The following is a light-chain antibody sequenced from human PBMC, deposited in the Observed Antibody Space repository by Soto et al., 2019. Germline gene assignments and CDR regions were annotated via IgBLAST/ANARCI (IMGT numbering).Light chain of an antibody. Sequence: QSVLTQPPSASGTPGQRGTISCSGSSSNIGSNYVYWYQQLPGTAPKLLIYRNNQRLSGVPDRFSGSKSGTSASLAISGLRSEDEADYYCAAWDDSLSGLYVFGTGTKVTVL. CDR2: RNN. CDR1: SSNIGSNY. V-gene: IGLV1-47*01. CDR3: AAWDDSLSGLYV. J-gene: IGLJ1*01.